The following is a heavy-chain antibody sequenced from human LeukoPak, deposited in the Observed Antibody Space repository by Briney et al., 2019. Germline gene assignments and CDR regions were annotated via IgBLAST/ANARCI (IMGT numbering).Heavy chain of an antibody. CDR2: IRYDGSNK. D-gene: IGHD6-13*01. CDR1: GFTFSSYG. CDR3: ARDDGQQLAETY. J-gene: IGHJ4*02. V-gene: IGHV3-30*02. Sequence: AGGSLRLSCAASGFTFSSYGMHWVRQAPGKGLEWVAFIRYDGSNKYYADSVKGRFTISRDNSKNTLYLQMNSLRAEDTAVYYCARDDGQQLAETYWGQGTLVTVSS.